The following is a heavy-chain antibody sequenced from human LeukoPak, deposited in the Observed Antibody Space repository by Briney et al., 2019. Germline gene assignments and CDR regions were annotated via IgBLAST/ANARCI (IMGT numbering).Heavy chain of an antibody. J-gene: IGHJ6*03. CDR3: ATGGGCSSTSCYKGHYYYYYYMDV. D-gene: IGHD2-2*02. Sequence: ASVKVSCKVSGYTLTELSMHWVRQAPGKGLELMGGFDPEDGEAIYAQKFQGRVTMTEDTSTDTAYMELSSLRSEDTAVYYCATGGGCSSTSCYKGHYYYYYYMDVWGKGTTVTVSS. CDR1: GYTLTELS. CDR2: FDPEDGEA. V-gene: IGHV1-24*01.